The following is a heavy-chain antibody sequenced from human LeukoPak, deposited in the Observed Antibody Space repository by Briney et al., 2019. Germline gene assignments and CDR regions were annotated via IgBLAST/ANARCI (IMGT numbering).Heavy chain of an antibody. D-gene: IGHD5-12*01. CDR3: ARDGYSGNDGL. CDR2: IYTSGST. V-gene: IGHV4-4*07. Sequence: SETLSLTCTVSGGSISSYYWNWIRQPAGKGLEWIGRIYTSGSTNYNPSLKSRVTISVDTSKNQFSLKLSSVTAADTAVYYCARDGYSGNDGLWGQGTLVTVSS. CDR1: GGSISSYY. J-gene: IGHJ4*02.